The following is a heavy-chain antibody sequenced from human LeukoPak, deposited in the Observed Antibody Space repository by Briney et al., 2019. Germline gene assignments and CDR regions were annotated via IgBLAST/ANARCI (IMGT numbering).Heavy chain of an antibody. J-gene: IGHJ3*02. D-gene: IGHD6-6*01. V-gene: IGHV4-4*07. CDR2: THSSVT. Sequence: SETLSLTCTVSGGPISDFYWNWIRQPAGQGLEWIGRTHSSVTNYNPSLKSRVTMSLDTSKNQFSLTLRSVTAADTAVYFCASKSGGSSASAFDIWGQGTKVTVSS. CDR3: ASKSGGSSASAFDI. CDR1: GGPISDFY.